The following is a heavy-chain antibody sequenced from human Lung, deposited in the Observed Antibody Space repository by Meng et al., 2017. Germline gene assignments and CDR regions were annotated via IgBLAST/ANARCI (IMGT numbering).Heavy chain of an antibody. Sequence: ASVKVSCKASGYTFTSYYMHWVRQAHGQGLEWMEIINPSGGSTSYAQKFQGRVTMTRDTSTRTVYMELSSLRSEDTAVYYCARDLAAVAGFDYWGQGTLVTVSS. V-gene: IGHV1-46*01. CDR1: GYTFTSYY. CDR3: ARDLAAVAGFDY. D-gene: IGHD6-19*01. CDR2: INPSGGST. J-gene: IGHJ4*02.